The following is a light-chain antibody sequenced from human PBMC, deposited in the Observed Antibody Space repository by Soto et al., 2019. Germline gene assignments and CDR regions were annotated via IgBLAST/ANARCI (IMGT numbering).Light chain of an antibody. Sequence: QSVLTQPPSASGSPGQSVTISCTGTSSDVGGYNYVSWYQQHPGKAPKLMIYQVSKRPSGVPDRFSGSKSGNTASLTVSGLQAEDEADYYCSSYAGSTPYVFGTVTKLTVL. CDR2: QVS. CDR3: SSYAGSTPYV. V-gene: IGLV2-8*01. J-gene: IGLJ1*01. CDR1: SSDVGGYNY.